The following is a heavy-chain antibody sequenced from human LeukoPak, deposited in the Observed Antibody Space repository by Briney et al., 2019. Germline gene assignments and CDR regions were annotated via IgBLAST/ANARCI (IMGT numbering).Heavy chain of an antibody. CDR3: ARGRDGYNFLNRGEYYYFDY. CDR2: IYYSGST. V-gene: IGHV4-39*01. CDR1: GGSISSSSYY. Sequence: SETLSLTCTVSGGSISSSSYYWGWIRQPPGKGLEWIGSIYYSGSTYYNPSLKSRVTISVDTSKNQFSLKLSSVTAADTAVYYCARGRDGYNFLNRGEYYYFDYWGQGTLVTVSS. J-gene: IGHJ4*02. D-gene: IGHD5-24*01.